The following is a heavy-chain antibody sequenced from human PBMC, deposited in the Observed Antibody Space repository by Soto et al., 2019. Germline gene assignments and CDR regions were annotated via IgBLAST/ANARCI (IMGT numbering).Heavy chain of an antibody. D-gene: IGHD1-20*01. V-gene: IGHV4-4*02. CDR2: ISHGGST. CDR1: GXSIXXXYW. CDR3: XXXVSGIQAFDY. J-gene: IGHJ4*02. Sequence: QVQLQESGPGLVKPSETLSLTCVVSGXSIXXXYWWXWDRQPPGKGLEWIGEISHGGSTNFNPSLXXXXXXXXXXXXXXXXXXXXXXXXXXXAXXXXXXXVSGIQAFDYWGQGTLVTVSS.